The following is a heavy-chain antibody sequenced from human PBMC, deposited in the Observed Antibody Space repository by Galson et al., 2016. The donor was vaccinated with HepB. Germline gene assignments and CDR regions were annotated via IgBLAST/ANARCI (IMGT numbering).Heavy chain of an antibody. J-gene: IGHJ3*02. CDR2: ISWDDDK. CDR1: GLSLSTS. V-gene: IGHV2-5*02. Sequence: PALVKPTQTLTLTCTFSGLSLSTSVGWIRQPPGKALEWLALISWDDDKRYSPSLKSRLTITKDTSKNQVVLTVTNMDPVDTGTYYCARRSEYYHILTGEPADVFDIWGQGTMVTVSS. CDR3: ARRSEYYHILTGEPADVFDI. D-gene: IGHD3-9*01.